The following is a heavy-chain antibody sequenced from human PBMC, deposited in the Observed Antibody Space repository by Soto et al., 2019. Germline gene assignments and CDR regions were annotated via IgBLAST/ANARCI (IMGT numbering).Heavy chain of an antibody. J-gene: IGHJ4*02. CDR2: ISGSGGST. D-gene: IGHD3-3*01. CDR1: GFTFSSYA. V-gene: IGHV3-23*01. Sequence: EVQLLESGGGLVQPGGSLRLSCAASGFTFSSYAMSWVRQAPGKGLEWVSAISGSGGSTYYADSVKGRFTISRDNSKNTLYLQMNSLRAEDTAVYYCANRHTQYDFWSGYYFDYWGQGTLVTVSS. CDR3: ANRHTQYDFWSGYYFDY.